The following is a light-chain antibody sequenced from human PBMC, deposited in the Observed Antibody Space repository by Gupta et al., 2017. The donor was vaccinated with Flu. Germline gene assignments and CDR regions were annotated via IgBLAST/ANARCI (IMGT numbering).Light chain of an antibody. Sequence: DIQMTQFPSVLSASIGGRVTITCRASPSISHWLAWYQLKPGKGPKLLIYLGSTLHYGVSSRFSGSGSGTEFTLTISRVQPDDAATYFCHQYSSYPITFGQGTRLEIK. CDR3: HQYSSYPIT. V-gene: IGKV1-5*03. CDR2: LGS. J-gene: IGKJ5*01. CDR1: PSISHW.